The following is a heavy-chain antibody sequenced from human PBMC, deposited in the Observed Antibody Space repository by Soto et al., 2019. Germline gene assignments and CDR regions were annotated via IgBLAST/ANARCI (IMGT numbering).Heavy chain of an antibody. CDR2: IDSSTKYT. D-gene: IGHD2-15*01. Sequence: QVQLVESGGGLVRPGGSLRLSCEASGFTFRDYYMTWVRQAPGKGLEWLSYIDSSTKYTNYADSVKGRFTISRDNAKNSLYLQMNSLRADDTSVYYCAREYCYTMDVWGQGTMVTVSS. J-gene: IGHJ6*02. V-gene: IGHV3-11*05. CDR3: AREYCYTMDV. CDR1: GFTFRDYY.